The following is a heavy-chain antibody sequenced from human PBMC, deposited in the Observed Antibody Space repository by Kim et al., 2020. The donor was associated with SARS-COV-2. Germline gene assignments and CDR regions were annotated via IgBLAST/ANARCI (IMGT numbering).Heavy chain of an antibody. CDR1: GDSITNNECF. D-gene: IGHD1-1*01. V-gene: IGHV4-39*01. Sequence: SETLSLTCAVSGDSITNNECFWGWFRQPPGKGLEWIGSVHHTGTTYYNPSLKARIIIFADVTKDQFSLTLTSVTAADTALYFCTRQGNDHDEDWWGQGTLVTVSP. CDR2: VHHTGTT. CDR3: TRQGNDHDEDW. J-gene: IGHJ4*02.